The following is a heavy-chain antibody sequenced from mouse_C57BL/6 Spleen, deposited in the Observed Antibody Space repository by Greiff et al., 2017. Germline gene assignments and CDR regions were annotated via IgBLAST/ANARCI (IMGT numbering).Heavy chain of an antibody. CDR3: ARHVPYGNYDYYAMDY. CDR1: GFTFSDYY. Sequence: EVQLVESGGGLVQPGGSLKLSCAASGFTFSDYYMYWVRQTPEKRLEWVAYISNGGGSTYYPDTVKGRFTISRDNAKNTLYLQMSRLKSEDTAMYYCARHVPYGNYDYYAMDYWGQGTSVTVSS. CDR2: ISNGGGST. J-gene: IGHJ4*01. D-gene: IGHD2-1*01. V-gene: IGHV5-12*01.